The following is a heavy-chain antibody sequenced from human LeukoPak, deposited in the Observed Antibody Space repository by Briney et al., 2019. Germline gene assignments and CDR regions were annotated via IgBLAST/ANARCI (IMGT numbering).Heavy chain of an antibody. Sequence: PGGSLRLSCAASGSTFSDYYMSWIRQAPGKGLEWVSYISSSGSTIYYADSVKGRFTISRDNAKNSLYLQMNSLRAEDTAVYYCARDSRFTEYYYDSSGSESWGQGTLVTVSS. CDR1: GSTFSDYY. V-gene: IGHV3-11*01. CDR3: ARDSRFTEYYYDSSGSES. CDR2: ISSSGSTI. J-gene: IGHJ5*02. D-gene: IGHD3-22*01.